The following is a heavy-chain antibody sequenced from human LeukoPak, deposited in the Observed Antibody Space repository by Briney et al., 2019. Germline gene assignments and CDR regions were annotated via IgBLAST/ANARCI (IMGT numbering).Heavy chain of an antibody. CDR3: ARGVRQWLLTYYFDY. J-gene: IGHJ4*02. D-gene: IGHD6-19*01. Sequence: GGSLRLSCAASGFTFSSYAMNWVRQAPGKGLEWVSYISSSGSTIYYADSVKGRFTISRDNAKNSLYLQMNSLRAEDTAVYYCARGVRQWLLTYYFDYWGQGTLVTVSS. CDR2: ISSSGSTI. CDR1: GFTFSSYA. V-gene: IGHV3-48*03.